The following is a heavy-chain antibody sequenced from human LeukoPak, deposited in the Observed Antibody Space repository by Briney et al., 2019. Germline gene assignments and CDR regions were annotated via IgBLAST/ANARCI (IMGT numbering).Heavy chain of an antibody. V-gene: IGHV1-46*01. CDR2: INPSGGST. D-gene: IGHD3-10*01. CDR1: GYTFTSYY. CDR3: ARVKTLYGSGRENWFDP. Sequence: GASVKVSCKASGYTFTSYYIHWVRQAPGQGLEWMGIINPSGGSTSYTQKFQGRVTMARDTSTSTVYMELSSLRSEDTAVYYCARVKTLYGSGRENWFDPWGQGTLVTVSS. J-gene: IGHJ5*02.